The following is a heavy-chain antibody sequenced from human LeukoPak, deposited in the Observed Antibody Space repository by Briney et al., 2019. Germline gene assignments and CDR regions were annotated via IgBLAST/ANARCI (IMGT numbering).Heavy chain of an antibody. D-gene: IGHD3-10*01. CDR3: ARDKMDGSGFLMDV. Sequence: GASVKVSRKASGYTFTGYYMHWVRQAPGRGLEWMGWINPNSGGTNYAQKFQGRVTMTRDTSISTAYMELSRLRSDDTAVYYCARDKMDGSGFLMDVWGQGTTVTVSS. J-gene: IGHJ6*02. CDR2: INPNSGGT. V-gene: IGHV1-2*02. CDR1: GYTFTGYY.